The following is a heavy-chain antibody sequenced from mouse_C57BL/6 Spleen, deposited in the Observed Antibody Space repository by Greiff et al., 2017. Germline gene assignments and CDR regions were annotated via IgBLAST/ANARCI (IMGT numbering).Heavy chain of an antibody. Sequence: EVQLQESGPVLVKPGASVKMSCKASGYTFTDYYMNWVKQSHGKSLEWIGVINPYNGGTSYNQKFKGKATLTVDKSSSTAYMELNSLTSEDSAVYYCARLPDEGYFDYWGQGTTLTVSS. CDR1: GYTFTDYY. V-gene: IGHV1-19*01. CDR3: ARLPDEGYFDY. CDR2: INPYNGGT. J-gene: IGHJ2*01.